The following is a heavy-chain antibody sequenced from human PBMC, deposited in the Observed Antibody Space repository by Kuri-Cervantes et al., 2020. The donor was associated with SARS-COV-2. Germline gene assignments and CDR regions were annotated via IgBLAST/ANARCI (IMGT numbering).Heavy chain of an antibody. Sequence: GSLRLSCTVSGGSMRSHYWSWVRQPPGKGLEWIGDISYSGSTNYNPSLKSRVTISVDTSKNQFSLKLSSVTAADTAVYYCARVIVGATDYYYNMDVWGKGT. CDR2: ISYSGST. CDR1: GGSMRSHY. CDR3: ARVIVGATDYYYNMDV. D-gene: IGHD1-26*01. V-gene: IGHV4-59*11. J-gene: IGHJ6*03.